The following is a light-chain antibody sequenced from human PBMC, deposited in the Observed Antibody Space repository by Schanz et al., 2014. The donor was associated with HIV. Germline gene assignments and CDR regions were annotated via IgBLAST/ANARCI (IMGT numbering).Light chain of an antibody. J-gene: IGKJ1*01. Sequence: ELVLTQSPGTLSLSPGERATLSCRASQSVSSNLAWYQQKPGQAPRLLIYGASTRATGIPARFSGSGSGTEVSLTISSLQSEDFAVYYCQQYNNWWTFGQGTKVEIK. V-gene: IGKV3-15*01. CDR3: QQYNNWWT. CDR1: QSVSSN. CDR2: GAS.